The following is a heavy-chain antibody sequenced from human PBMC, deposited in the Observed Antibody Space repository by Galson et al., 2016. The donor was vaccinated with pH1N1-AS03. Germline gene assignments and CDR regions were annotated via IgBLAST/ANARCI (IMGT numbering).Heavy chain of an antibody. CDR2: IDSDDDK. CDR3: ARVWGAAAGYFDY. Sequence: PALVKPTQTLTLTCSFSGFSLTSPGVCVTWVRQPPGKALEWLATIDSDDDKYYTTSLKTRLTISKDTSKNQLVLPMTNMDPVDTATYYCARVWGAAAGYFDYWGPGNLVVVSS. J-gene: IGHJ4*02. CDR1: GFSLTSPGVC. V-gene: IGHV2-70*20. D-gene: IGHD6-13*01.